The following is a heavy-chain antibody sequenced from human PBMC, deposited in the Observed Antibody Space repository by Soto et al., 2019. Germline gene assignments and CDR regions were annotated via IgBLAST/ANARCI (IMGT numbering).Heavy chain of an antibody. CDR2: ISVSGGST. Sequence: GGSLRLSCAASRFTFSSYAMCWVRQAPGKGLEWVSSISVSGGSTYYADSVKGRFTISRDNSKNTLYLQMNSLRAEDTAVYYCVKDGYSITRNKPLDYRGRGTLVTVSS. CDR3: VKDGYSITRNKPLDY. J-gene: IGHJ4*02. D-gene: IGHD2-2*01. V-gene: IGHV3-23*01. CDR1: RFTFSSYA.